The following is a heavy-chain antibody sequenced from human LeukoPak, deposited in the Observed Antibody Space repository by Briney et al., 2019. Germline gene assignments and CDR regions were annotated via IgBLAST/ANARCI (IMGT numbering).Heavy chain of an antibody. D-gene: IGHD5-18*01. J-gene: IGHJ4*02. V-gene: IGHV3-7*01. CDR3: ARDRGYSYGLRPYYFDY. CDR2: IKQDGSEK. Sequence: VGSLRLSCAASGFTFSSYWMSWVRQAPGKGLEWVANIKQDGSEKYYVDSVKGRFTISRDNAKNSLYLQMNSLRAEDTAVYYCARDRGYSYGLRPYYFDYWGQGTLVTVSS. CDR1: GFTFSSYW.